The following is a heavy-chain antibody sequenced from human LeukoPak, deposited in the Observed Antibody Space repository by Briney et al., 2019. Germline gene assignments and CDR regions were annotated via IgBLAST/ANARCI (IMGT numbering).Heavy chain of an antibody. D-gene: IGHD2-15*01. CDR1: GGSISSGSYF. J-gene: IGHJ3*02. Sequence: SQTLSLTCTVAGGSISSGSYFWSWLRQPGGKGREWIGRIYTSGSTNYNPSLKSRVTISVDTSKNQFSLKLSSVTAADTAVYYCASDRIEVDAFDIWGQGTMVTVSS. CDR2: IYTSGST. CDR3: ASDRIEVDAFDI. V-gene: IGHV4-61*02.